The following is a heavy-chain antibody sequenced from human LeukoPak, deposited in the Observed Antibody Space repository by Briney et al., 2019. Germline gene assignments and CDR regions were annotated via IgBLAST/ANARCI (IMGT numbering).Heavy chain of an antibody. D-gene: IGHD2-2*01. V-gene: IGHV3-23*01. Sequence: GGSLRLSCAASGFTSSSYAMSWVRQAPGKGLEWVSAISGSGGSTYYADSVKGRFTISRDNSKNTLYLQMNSLRAEDTAVYYCAKGVVGCSSTSCYFQHWGQGTLVTVSS. CDR2: ISGSGGST. CDR3: AKGVVGCSSTSCYFQH. CDR1: GFTSSSYA. J-gene: IGHJ1*01.